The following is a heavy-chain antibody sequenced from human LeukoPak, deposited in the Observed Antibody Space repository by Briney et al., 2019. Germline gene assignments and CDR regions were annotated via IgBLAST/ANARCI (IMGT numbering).Heavy chain of an antibody. D-gene: IGHD5-18*01. V-gene: IGHV1-2*02. CDR1: GYTFTGYY. Sequence: GASVKVSCKASGYTFTGYYMHWVRQAPGQGLEWMGWINPNSGGTNYAQKFQGRVTMTRDTSISTAYMELSRLRSDDTAVYYCARSRIQLWTDAFDIWGQGTMVAVSS. CDR3: ARSRIQLWTDAFDI. J-gene: IGHJ3*02. CDR2: INPNSGGT.